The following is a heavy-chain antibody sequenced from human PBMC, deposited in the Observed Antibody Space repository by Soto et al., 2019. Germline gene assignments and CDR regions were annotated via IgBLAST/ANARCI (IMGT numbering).Heavy chain of an antibody. CDR3: AREDIAAASFDY. J-gene: IGHJ4*02. Sequence: SETLSLTCTVSGASVSSGNYFWSWIRQPPGKGLEWIGYIYNIGSTNYNPSLKSRVTISVDTSKNQFSVKLSSVTAADTAVYYCAREDIAAASFDYWGQRTLVTVSS. D-gene: IGHD6-13*01. V-gene: IGHV4-61*01. CDR1: GASVSSGNYF. CDR2: IYNIGST.